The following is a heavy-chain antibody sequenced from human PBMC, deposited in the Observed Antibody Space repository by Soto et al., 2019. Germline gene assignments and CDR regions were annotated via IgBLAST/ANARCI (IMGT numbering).Heavy chain of an antibody. V-gene: IGHV4-30-4*01. J-gene: IGHJ4*02. CDR2: ISYSEST. Sequence: SETLSLTCTVSGGSINSDHYYWSWLRQPPGKGLEWLGYISYSESTYYNPSLKSRIVISVDTSKNQFSLKLISVTAADTAVYYCARAYDFWNGYYSAQYYFDFWGQGTLVTVSS. D-gene: IGHD3-3*01. CDR1: GGSINSDHYY. CDR3: ARAYDFWNGYYSAQYYFDF.